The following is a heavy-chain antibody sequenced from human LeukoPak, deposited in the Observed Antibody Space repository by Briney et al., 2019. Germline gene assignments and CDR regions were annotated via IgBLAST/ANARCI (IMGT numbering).Heavy chain of an antibody. D-gene: IGHD2/OR15-2a*01. CDR2: ISYDGSNK. V-gene: IGHV3-30*04. CDR1: GFTFSNYA. J-gene: IGHJ4*02. CDR3: ARDSGFSGAQRGEF. Sequence: GGSLRLSCAASGFTFSNYAIHWVRQAPGKGLEWVAVISYDGSNKYCADSVKGRFTISRDNSKNTLYLQMSSLRAEDTAVYYCARDSGFSGAQRGEFWGQGTLVTVSS.